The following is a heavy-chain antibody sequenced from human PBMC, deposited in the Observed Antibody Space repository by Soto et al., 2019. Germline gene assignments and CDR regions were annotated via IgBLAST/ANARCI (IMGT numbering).Heavy chain of an antibody. Sequence: QVQLQESGPGLVKPSQTLSLTCTVSGGSISSGGYYWSWIRQHPGKGLEWIGYIYYSGSTYYNPSLKSRFTISVDTSKNQFSLKLSSVTAADTAVYYCARFGYSTNIGIDYWGQGTLVTVSS. J-gene: IGHJ4*02. CDR3: ARFGYSTNIGIDY. CDR2: IYYSGST. D-gene: IGHD3-22*01. V-gene: IGHV4-31*03. CDR1: GGSISSGGYY.